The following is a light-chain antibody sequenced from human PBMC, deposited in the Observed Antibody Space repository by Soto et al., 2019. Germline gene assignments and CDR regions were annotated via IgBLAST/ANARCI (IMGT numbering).Light chain of an antibody. J-gene: IGKJ1*01. CDR1: QTVTSNY. V-gene: IGKV3-20*01. Sequence: ENVLTQSPCTLSLSPGERATLSCRASQTVTSNYSAWYQQKPGQTPNLLVYAASTRATGIPDRFSASGSGTDFTLTITSLEPEDFAVYYCQQYSDSPRTFGQGTRVEVK. CDR2: AAS. CDR3: QQYSDSPRT.